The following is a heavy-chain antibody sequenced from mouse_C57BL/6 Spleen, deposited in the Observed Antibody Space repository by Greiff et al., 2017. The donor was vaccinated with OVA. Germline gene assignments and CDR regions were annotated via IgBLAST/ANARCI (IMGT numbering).Heavy chain of an antibody. Sequence: DVKLVESGGGLVQPGGSMKLSCAASGFTFSDAWMDWVRQSPEKGLEWVAEIRNKANNHATYYAESVKGRFTISRDDSKSSVYLQMNSLRAEDTGIYYCTLTGTGRNWYFDVWGTGTTVTVSS. V-gene: IGHV6-6*01. J-gene: IGHJ1*03. CDR3: TLTGTGRNWYFDV. CDR2: IRNKANNHAT. CDR1: GFTFSDAW. D-gene: IGHD4-1*01.